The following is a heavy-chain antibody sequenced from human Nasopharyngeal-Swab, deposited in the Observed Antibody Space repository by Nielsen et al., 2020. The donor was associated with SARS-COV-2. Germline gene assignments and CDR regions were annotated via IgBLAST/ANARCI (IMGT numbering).Heavy chain of an antibody. V-gene: IGHV1-58*01. CDR3: AATGFDS. CDR2: IVVGSGNT. D-gene: IGHD1-1*01. Sequence: WVRQAPGQRLEWIGWIVVGSGNTNYAQKFQEGVTITRDMSTSTAYMELSSLRSEDTAVYYCAATGFDSWGQGTLVTVSS. J-gene: IGHJ4*02.